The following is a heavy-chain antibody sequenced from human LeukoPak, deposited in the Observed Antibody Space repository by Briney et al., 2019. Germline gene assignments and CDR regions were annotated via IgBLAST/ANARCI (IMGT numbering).Heavy chain of an antibody. Sequence: ASVKVSCKASGYTFTSYGISWVRQAPGQGLEWMGIINPSGGSTSYAQKFQGRVTMTRDTSTSTVYMELSSLRSEDTAVYYCATGLIIAPLDYWGQGTLVTVSS. CDR2: INPSGGST. CDR1: GYTFTSYG. J-gene: IGHJ4*02. D-gene: IGHD2-21*01. V-gene: IGHV1-46*01. CDR3: ATGLIIAPLDY.